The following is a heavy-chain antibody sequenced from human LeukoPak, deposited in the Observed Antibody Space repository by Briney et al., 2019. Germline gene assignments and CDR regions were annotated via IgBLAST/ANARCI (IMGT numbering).Heavy chain of an antibody. CDR1: GYTFTSYY. J-gene: IGHJ6*02. D-gene: IGHD3-10*01. CDR3: ARDGMDTMVRGVGYYYYGMDV. CDR2: INPSGGST. Sequence: RASVKASCKASGYTFTSYYMHWVRQAPGQGLERMGIINPSGGSTSYAQKFQGRVTMTRDTSTSTVYMELSSLRSEDTAVYYCARDGMDTMVRGVGYYYYGMDVWGQGTTVTVSS. V-gene: IGHV1-46*01.